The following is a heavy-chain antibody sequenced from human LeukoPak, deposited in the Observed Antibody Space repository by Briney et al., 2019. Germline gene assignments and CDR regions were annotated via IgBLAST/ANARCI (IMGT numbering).Heavy chain of an antibody. CDR2: IIPILGIA. Sequence: SVKVSCKASGGTFSSYAISWVRQAPGQGLEWMGRIIPILGIANYAQKFQGRVTITADKSTSTAYMELSSLRSEDTAVYYCARPFSSGYGGYEGGFDPWGQGTLVTVSS. J-gene: IGHJ5*02. CDR1: GGTFSSYA. D-gene: IGHD5-12*01. V-gene: IGHV1-69*04. CDR3: ARPFSSGYGGYEGGFDP.